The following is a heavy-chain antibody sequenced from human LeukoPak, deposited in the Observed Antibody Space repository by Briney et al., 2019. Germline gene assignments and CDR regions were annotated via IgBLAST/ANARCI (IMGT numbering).Heavy chain of an antibody. CDR1: TFSLATIC. J-gene: IGHJ4*02. Sequence: GGSLRPSWPPDTFSLATICIDCVSQAPGKGLEWVSSISSSSSYIYYADSVKGRFTISRDNAKNSLYLQMNSMRAAVRYVYSWGGNYDAFDYWGQGTLVTVSS. CDR2: ISSSSSYI. CDR3: GGNYDAFDY. V-gene: IGHV3-21*01. D-gene: IGHD4-11*01.